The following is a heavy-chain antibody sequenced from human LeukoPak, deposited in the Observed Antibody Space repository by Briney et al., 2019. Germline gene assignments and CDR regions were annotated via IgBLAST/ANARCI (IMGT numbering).Heavy chain of an antibody. J-gene: IGHJ4*02. CDR1: GFTFSSYS. V-gene: IGHV3-48*04. CDR3: ARALAAAGALELGY. D-gene: IGHD6-13*01. Sequence: GGSLRLSCAASGFTFSSYSMNWVRQAPGKGLEWVSYISSSSSTIYYADSVKGRFTISRDNAKNSLYLQMNSLRAEDTAVYYCARALAAAGALELGYWGQGTLVTVSS. CDR2: ISSSSSTI.